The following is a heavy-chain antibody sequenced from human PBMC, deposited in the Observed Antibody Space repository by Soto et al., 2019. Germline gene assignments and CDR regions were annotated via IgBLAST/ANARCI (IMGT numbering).Heavy chain of an antibody. CDR2: ISGSGAGT. V-gene: IGHV3-23*01. CDR3: AKAPAGSQSGWHNWFGP. J-gene: IGHJ5*02. Sequence: GGSLRLSCAASGFTLTTFTMSWVRQAPGKGLEWVSIISGSGAGTYYADSVKGRFTISRDNSKNTLYLQMNSLRAEDTAVYYCAKAPAGSQSGWHNWFGPWGQGTLVTVSS. CDR1: GFTLTTFT. D-gene: IGHD6-19*01.